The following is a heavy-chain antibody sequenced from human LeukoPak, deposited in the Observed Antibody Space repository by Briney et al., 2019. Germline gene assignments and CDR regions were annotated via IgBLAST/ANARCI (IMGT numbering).Heavy chain of an antibody. CDR2: ISSSSSYI. CDR1: GFTFSSYS. Sequence: GGSLRLSCAASGFTFSSYSMNWVRQAPGKGLEWVSSISSSSSYIYYADSVKGRFTISRDNAKNSLYLQMNSLRAEDTAVYYCAKVEQQLVPFYYYGMDVWGQGTTVTVSS. CDR3: AKVEQQLVPFYYYGMDV. J-gene: IGHJ6*02. V-gene: IGHV3-21*01. D-gene: IGHD6-13*01.